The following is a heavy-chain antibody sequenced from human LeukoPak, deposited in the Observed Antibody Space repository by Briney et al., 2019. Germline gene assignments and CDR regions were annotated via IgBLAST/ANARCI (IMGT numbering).Heavy chain of an antibody. V-gene: IGHV3-74*01. CDR1: GFIFSSYW. J-gene: IGHJ5*02. Sequence: GGSLRLSCAASGFIFSSYWMHWVRQAPEKGLVWVSRINNDGSSANYADSVKGRFTISRDNAKNTLYLQMNSLRADDTAVYYYARDVQLSFDPWGQGTLVTVSS. D-gene: IGHD1-1*01. CDR2: INNDGSSA. CDR3: ARDVQLSFDP.